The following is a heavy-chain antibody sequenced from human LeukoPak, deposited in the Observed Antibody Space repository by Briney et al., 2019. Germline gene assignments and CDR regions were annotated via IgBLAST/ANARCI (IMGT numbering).Heavy chain of an antibody. Sequence: SETLSLTCTVSGGSISSSSYYWGWIRQPPGKGLEWFGRIYYSGSTYYTPSPKSRVTISVDTSKNQFSLKLSSVTAADTAVYYCARLNYYDSSGYLNWFDPWGQGTLSPSPQ. CDR2: IYYSGST. D-gene: IGHD3-22*01. CDR3: ARLNYYDSSGYLNWFDP. CDR1: GGSISSSSYY. V-gene: IGHV4-39*01. J-gene: IGHJ5*02.